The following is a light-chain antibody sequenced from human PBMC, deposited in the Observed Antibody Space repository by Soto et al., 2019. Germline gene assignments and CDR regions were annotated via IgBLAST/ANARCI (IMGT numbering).Light chain of an antibody. V-gene: IGKV2-28*01. CDR3: MQALQGT. CDR1: QSLLHSNGYSY. Sequence: DIVMTQSPLSLPVTPGEPASISCRSSQSLLHSNGYSYLDWYLQRPGQSPQLLIYLGSNRASGVPDRFSGSGSGTDFTLKISRVEAEDVGVYYCMQALQGTFGGGNKVEIK. J-gene: IGKJ4*01. CDR2: LGS.